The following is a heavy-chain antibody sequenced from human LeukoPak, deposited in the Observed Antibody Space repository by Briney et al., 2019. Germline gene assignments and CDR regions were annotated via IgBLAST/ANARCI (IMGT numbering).Heavy chain of an antibody. Sequence: EASVKVSCKASGGTFSSYAISWVRQAPGQGLEWMGWISAYNGNTNYAQKLQGRVTMTTDTSTSTAYMELSSLRSEDTAVYYCARGGYCSSSSCYGVTWFDPWGQGTLVTVSS. D-gene: IGHD2-2*01. CDR3: ARGGYCSSSSCYGVTWFDP. CDR1: GGTFSSYA. J-gene: IGHJ5*02. CDR2: ISAYNGNT. V-gene: IGHV1-18*01.